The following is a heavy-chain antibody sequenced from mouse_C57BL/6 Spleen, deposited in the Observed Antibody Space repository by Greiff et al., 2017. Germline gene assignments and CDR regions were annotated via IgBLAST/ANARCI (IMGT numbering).Heavy chain of an antibody. J-gene: IGHJ2*01. V-gene: IGHV1-19*01. CDR1: GYTFTDYY. D-gene: IGHD1-1*02. Sequence: EVQLQQSGPVLVKPGASVKMSCKASGYTFTDYYMNWVKQSHGKSLEWIGVINPYNGGTSYNQKFKGKDTLTVDKSSSTAYMELNSLTSEDSAVYYCARRVEAFDYWGQGTTLTVSS. CDR3: ARRVEAFDY. CDR2: INPYNGGT.